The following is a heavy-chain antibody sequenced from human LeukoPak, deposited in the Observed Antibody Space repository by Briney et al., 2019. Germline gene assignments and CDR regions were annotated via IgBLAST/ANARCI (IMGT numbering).Heavy chain of an antibody. CDR1: GFTFSSYS. CDR2: ISSSSSYI. V-gene: IGHV3-21*01. Sequence: GGSLRLSCAASGFTFSSYSMNWVRQAPGKGLEWVSSISSSSSYIYYADSVKGRFTISRDNAKNSLYLQMNSLRAEDTAVYYCARVSYDFWEGPCGYWGRGTLVTVSS. D-gene: IGHD3-3*01. J-gene: IGHJ4*02. CDR3: ARVSYDFWEGPCGY.